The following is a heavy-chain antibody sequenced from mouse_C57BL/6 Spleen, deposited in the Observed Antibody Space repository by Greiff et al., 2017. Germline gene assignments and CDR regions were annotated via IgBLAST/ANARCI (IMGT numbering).Heavy chain of an antibody. Sequence: QVQLQQPGAELVMPGASVKLSCKASGYTFTSYWMHWVKQRPGQGLEWIGEIDPSDSYTNYNQKFKGKSTLTVDKSSSTAYMQLSSLTSEDSAVYYCAALGSYYAMDYWGQGTSVTVSS. CDR3: AALGSYYAMDY. J-gene: IGHJ4*01. V-gene: IGHV1-69*01. CDR2: IDPSDSYT. D-gene: IGHD1-1*01. CDR1: GYTFTSYW.